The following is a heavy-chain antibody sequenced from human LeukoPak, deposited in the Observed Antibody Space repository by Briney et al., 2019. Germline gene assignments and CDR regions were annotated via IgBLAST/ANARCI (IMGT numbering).Heavy chain of an antibody. J-gene: IGHJ4*02. D-gene: IGHD3-22*01. CDR1: GFSLSTSGVG. V-gene: IGHV2-5*01. CDR2: IYWNDDK. CDR3: AHREGYDSSGYHPYFDY. Sequence: SGPTLVKPTQTLTLTCTFSGFSLSTSGVGVGWIRQPPGKALEWLALIYWNDDKRYSPPLKSRLTITKDTSKNQVVLTMTNMDPVDTATYYCAHREGYDSSGYHPYFDYWGQGTLVTVSS.